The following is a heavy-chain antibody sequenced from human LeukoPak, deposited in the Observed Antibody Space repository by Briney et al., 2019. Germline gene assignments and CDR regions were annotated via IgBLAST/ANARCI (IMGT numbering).Heavy chain of an antibody. D-gene: IGHD2-2*01. CDR3: ARVLGYCSSTSCYLGYFQH. J-gene: IGHJ1*01. Sequence: GGSLRLSCAASGFTVSSNYMSWVRQAPGKGLEWVSVIYSGGSTYYADSVKGRFTISRDNSKNTLYLQMNSLRAEDTAVYYCARVLGYCSSTSCYLGYFQHWGQGTLVTVSS. V-gene: IGHV3-66*01. CDR1: GFTVSSNY. CDR2: IYSGGST.